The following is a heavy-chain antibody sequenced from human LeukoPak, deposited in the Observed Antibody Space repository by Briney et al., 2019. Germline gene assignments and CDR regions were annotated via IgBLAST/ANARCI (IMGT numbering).Heavy chain of an antibody. Sequence: PGGSLRLSCVVSGFPFSDYWMAWVRQAPGKGLEWVASIKQDGGEEFYVDSMKGRFSISRDNAKNSLYLQINSLRAEDTAVYYCAREEHSKYEYWGQGTLVTVSS. CDR3: AREEHSKYEY. J-gene: IGHJ4*02. D-gene: IGHD4-11*01. CDR1: GFPFSDYW. V-gene: IGHV3-7*01. CDR2: IKQDGGEE.